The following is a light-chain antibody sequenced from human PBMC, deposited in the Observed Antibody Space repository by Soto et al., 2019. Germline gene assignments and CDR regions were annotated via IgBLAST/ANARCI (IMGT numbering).Light chain of an antibody. CDR3: RSYTSSTTRV. CDR1: SSDVGGYNY. Sequence: QSALTQPASVSGSPGQSITISCTGTSSDVGGYNYVSWYQQHPGKAPKLMIYDVSNRPSGVSNRCSGSKSGNTASLIISGLQAEDGADYYCRSYTSSTTRVFGGGTQLTVL. CDR2: DVS. J-gene: IGLJ2*01. V-gene: IGLV2-14*01.